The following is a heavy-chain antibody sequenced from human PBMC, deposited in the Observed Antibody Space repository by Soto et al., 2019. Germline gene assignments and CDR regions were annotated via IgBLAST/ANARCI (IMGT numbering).Heavy chain of an antibody. V-gene: IGHV3-23*01. CDR3: SKVKRPGRSYYYYGLDV. J-gene: IGHJ6*02. D-gene: IGHD6-6*01. CDR2: ISGSGGST. Sequence: GGSLRLSCAASGFTFSSYAMSWVRQAPGKGLEWVSAISGSGGSTYYADSVKGRFTISRDNSKNTLYLQMNSLRAEDTAVYYFSKVKRPGRSYYYYGLDVWGQGTTGTVSS. CDR1: GFTFSSYA.